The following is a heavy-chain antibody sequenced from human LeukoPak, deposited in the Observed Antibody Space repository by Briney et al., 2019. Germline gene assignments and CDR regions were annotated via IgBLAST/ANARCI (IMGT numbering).Heavy chain of an antibody. D-gene: IGHD2-15*01. J-gene: IGHJ4*02. Sequence: SGGPLRLSCGASGLTFSTYSMNWVRQAPGKGLEWVSYISSDSGTIYYADSVKGRFTISRDNAKNSLYLQMNSLRAEDTAVYYCARDSSLYCSDNTCYWGLDYWGQGTLVTVSS. V-gene: IGHV3-48*01. CDR1: GLTFSTYS. CDR3: ARDSSLYCSDNTCYWGLDY. CDR2: ISSDSGTI.